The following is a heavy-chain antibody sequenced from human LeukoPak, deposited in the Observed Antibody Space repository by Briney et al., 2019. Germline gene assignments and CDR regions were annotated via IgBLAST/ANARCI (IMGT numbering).Heavy chain of an antibody. CDR3: ARGHSSSWSLYFDY. CDR2: ISAYNGNT. Sequence: ASVRVSRKASGYTFTSYGISWVRQAPGQGLEWMGWISAYNGNTNYAQKFQGRVTMTRDTSISTAYMELSRLRSDDTAVYYCARGHSSSWSLYFDYWGQGTLVTVSS. V-gene: IGHV1-18*01. J-gene: IGHJ4*02. D-gene: IGHD6-13*01. CDR1: GYTFTSYG.